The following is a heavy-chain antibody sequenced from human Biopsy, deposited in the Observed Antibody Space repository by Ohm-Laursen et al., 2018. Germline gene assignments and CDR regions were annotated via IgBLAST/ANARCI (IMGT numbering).Heavy chain of an antibody. J-gene: IGHJ4*02. CDR2: INHSGST. Sequence: SETLSLTCAVYGDTFSGYYWSWIRQPPGKGLEWIGEINHSGSTNYNPSLKSRVTVSVDTSKNQFSLRLNSVTAADTALYFCARGRPNFGSGFFAIPVFYFDSWGQGTLVTVSS. V-gene: IGHV4-34*01. D-gene: IGHD3-3*01. CDR1: GDTFSGYY. CDR3: ARGRPNFGSGFFAIPVFYFDS.